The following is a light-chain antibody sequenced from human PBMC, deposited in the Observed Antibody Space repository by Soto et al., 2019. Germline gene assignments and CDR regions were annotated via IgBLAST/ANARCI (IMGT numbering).Light chain of an antibody. V-gene: IGLV2-14*01. CDR2: DVS. J-gene: IGLJ1*01. CDR3: TSKTTSSPFV. CDR1: SSDVGGYNY. Sequence: QSVLTQPASVSGSPGQSITISCTGTSSDVGGYNYVSWYQQHPGKAPKLMIYDVSNRPSGVSNRFSGSKSGNTASLTISGLRAEDGFNYYCTSKTTSSPFVSGTGTKLTVL.